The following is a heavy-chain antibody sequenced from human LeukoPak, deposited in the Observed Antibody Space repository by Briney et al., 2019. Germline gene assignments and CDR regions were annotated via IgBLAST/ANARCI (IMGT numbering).Heavy chain of an antibody. D-gene: IGHD3-22*01. J-gene: IGHJ4*02. V-gene: IGHV3-48*03. Sequence: GGSLRLSCAASGFTFSSYEMNWVRQAPGKGLEWVSYISSSGSTIYYADSVKGRFTISRDNAKNSLYLQMNSLRAEDTAVYYCARESTEGFYDSSGYYPDYFDYWGQGTLVTVSS. CDR2: ISSSGSTI. CDR3: ARESTEGFYDSSGYYPDYFDY. CDR1: GFTFSSYE.